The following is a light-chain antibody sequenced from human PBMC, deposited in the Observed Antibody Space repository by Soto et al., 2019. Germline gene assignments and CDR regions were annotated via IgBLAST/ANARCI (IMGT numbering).Light chain of an antibody. CDR3: QQRFDWPKIT. CDR2: AAS. Sequence: EIVLTHSPATLSLSPWEIVTLSCRASQSVSNYLAWYQQKPGQAPRLLVSAASNRATGIPARFSGSGSGTDFTLTISSLEPEDFGVFYCQQRFDWPKITFGQGTRLEIK. V-gene: IGKV3-11*01. CDR1: QSVSNY. J-gene: IGKJ5*01.